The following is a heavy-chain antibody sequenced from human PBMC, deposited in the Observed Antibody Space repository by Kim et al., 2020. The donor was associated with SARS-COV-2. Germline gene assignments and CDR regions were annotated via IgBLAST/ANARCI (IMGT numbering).Heavy chain of an antibody. V-gene: IGHV4-4*02. CDR1: GGSISSSNW. CDR2: IYHSGST. Sequence: SETLSLTCDVSGGSISSSNWWSWVRQPPGKGLEWIGEIYHSGSTNYNPSLKSRVTISVDKSKNQFSLKLSSVTAADTAVYYCARDQETYYYYYGMDVWGQGTTVTVSS. J-gene: IGHJ6*02. CDR3: ARDQETYYYYYGMDV.